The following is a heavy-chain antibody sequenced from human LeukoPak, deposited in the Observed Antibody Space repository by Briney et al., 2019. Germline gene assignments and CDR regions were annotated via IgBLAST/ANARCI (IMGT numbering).Heavy chain of an antibody. D-gene: IGHD6-19*01. CDR2: IYYSGST. Sequence: SASLSLTCTVSGGSISSYYWSWIRQPPGKGLEWIGYIYYSGSTNYNPSLKSRVTISVDTSKNQFSLKLSSVTAADTAVYYCARAIAVAGLYFDYWGQGTLVTVSS. CDR3: ARAIAVAGLYFDY. CDR1: GGSISSYY. J-gene: IGHJ4*02. V-gene: IGHV4-59*01.